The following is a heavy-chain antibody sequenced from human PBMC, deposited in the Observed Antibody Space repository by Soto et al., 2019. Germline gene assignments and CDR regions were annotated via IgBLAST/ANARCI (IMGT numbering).Heavy chain of an antibody. CDR2: IWYDGSNK. J-gene: IGHJ6*02. CDR3: ATATVTTYYYGMDV. V-gene: IGHV3-33*01. D-gene: IGHD4-17*01. CDR1: GFTFSSYG. Sequence: QVQLVESGGGVVQPGRSLRLSCAASGFTFSSYGMHWVRQAPGKGLEWVAVIWYDGSNKYYADSVKGRFTISRDNSKNPLYLQMNSLRAEDTAVYYCATATVTTYYYGMDVWGQGTTVTVSS.